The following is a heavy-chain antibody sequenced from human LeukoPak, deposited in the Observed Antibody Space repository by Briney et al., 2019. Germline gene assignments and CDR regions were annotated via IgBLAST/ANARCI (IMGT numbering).Heavy chain of an antibody. Sequence: PGGSLRLSCAASGFTFSSYAMSWVRQAPGKGLEWVSAISGSGGSTYYADSVKGRFTISRDNSKNTLYLQMNSLRAEDTAVYYCAKFPAYGDYVSGDYGGQGTLVTVSA. CDR3: AKFPAYGDYVSGDY. J-gene: IGHJ4*02. CDR2: ISGSGGST. CDR1: GFTFSSYA. D-gene: IGHD4-17*01. V-gene: IGHV3-23*01.